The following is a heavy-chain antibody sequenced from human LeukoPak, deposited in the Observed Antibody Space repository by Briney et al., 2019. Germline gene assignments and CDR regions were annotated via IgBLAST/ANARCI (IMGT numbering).Heavy chain of an antibody. CDR3: ARDGYFDL. CDR2: ISAHNGNT. CDR1: GYTFTTHG. J-gene: IGHJ2*01. Sequence: RWASVKVSCKASGYTFTTHGIAWVRQAPGQGLEWMGWISAHNGNTNYAQSLQGRVTMTTDTSTNTAYMELRSLRSDATAVYYCARDGYFDLWGRGTLVTVSS. V-gene: IGHV1-18*01.